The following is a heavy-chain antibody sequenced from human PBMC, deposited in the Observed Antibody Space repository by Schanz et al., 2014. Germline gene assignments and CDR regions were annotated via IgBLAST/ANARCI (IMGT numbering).Heavy chain of an antibody. V-gene: IGHV3-9*01. D-gene: IGHD2-15*01. CDR3: AKESEIVVVVGTSMSGDFHH. CDR2: ISWNSGSI. CDR1: GFPFNEYG. J-gene: IGHJ1*01. Sequence: EVQLLESGGGLVQPGGSLRLSCAASGFPFNEYGMLWVRQAPGKGLEWVSSISWNSGSIDYADSVKGRFSISRDNGETSVYLQINSLRVEDTAVYFCAKESEIVVVVGTSMSGDFHHWGQGTLVTVSS.